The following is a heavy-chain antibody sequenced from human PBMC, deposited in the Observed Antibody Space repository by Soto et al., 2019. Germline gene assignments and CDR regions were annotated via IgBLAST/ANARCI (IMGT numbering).Heavy chain of an antibody. CDR2: INPSGGST. CDR3: ARDRGCSGGSCSHDAFDI. Sequence: ASVKVSCKASGYTFTSYYMHWVRQAPGQGLEWMGIINPSGGSTSYAQKFQGRVTMTRDTSTSTVYMELSSLRSEDTAVYYCARDRGCSGGSCSHDAFDIWGQGTMVTVSS. V-gene: IGHV1-46*03. CDR1: GYTFTSYY. J-gene: IGHJ3*02. D-gene: IGHD2-15*01.